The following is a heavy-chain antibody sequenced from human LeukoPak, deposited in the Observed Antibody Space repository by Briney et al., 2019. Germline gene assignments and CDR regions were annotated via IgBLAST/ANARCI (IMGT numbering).Heavy chain of an antibody. V-gene: IGHV3-15*01. J-gene: IGHJ4*01. CDR2: IKSKPDGGAT. CDR1: GFTFSNAW. Sequence: GGSLRLSCAASGFTFSNAWMSWVRQAPGKGLEWVGRIKSKPDGGATDYAAPVKGRFTVSRDDSKNTLYLQMNNLKTDDTAVYYCTVVRRLSTTQVWLTFWGQGTPVTVYS. CDR3: TVVRRLSTTQVWLTF. D-gene: IGHD5-18*01.